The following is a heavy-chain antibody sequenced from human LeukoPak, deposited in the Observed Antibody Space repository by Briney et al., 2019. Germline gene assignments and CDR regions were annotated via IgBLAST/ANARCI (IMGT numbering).Heavy chain of an antibody. CDR1: GFTFSSYA. CDR3: AKGYTNGVNQEVWLDP. J-gene: IGHJ5*02. CDR2: MYYTGNT. D-gene: IGHD2-8*01. Sequence: PGGSLRLSCAASGFTFSSYAMSWIRQPPGKGLEWIGSMYYTGNTDYNPSLKSRLTMSVDTSKNQFSLKLSSVTAADTAVYFCAKGYTNGVNQEVWLDPWGQGTLVTVSS. V-gene: IGHV4-59*12.